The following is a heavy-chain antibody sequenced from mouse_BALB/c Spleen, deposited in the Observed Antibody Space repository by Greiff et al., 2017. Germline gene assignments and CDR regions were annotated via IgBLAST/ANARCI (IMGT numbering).Heavy chain of an antibody. CDR3: AIYYYGSND. D-gene: IGHD1-1*01. Sequence: VQLQQSGAELVRPGALVKLSCKASGFNIKDYYMHWVKQRPEQGLEWIGWIDPENGNTIYDPKFQGKASITADTSSNTAYLQLSSLTSEDTAVYYCAIYYYGSNDWGQGTTLTVAS. CDR1: GFNIKDYY. V-gene: IGHV14-1*02. J-gene: IGHJ2*01. CDR2: IDPENGNT.